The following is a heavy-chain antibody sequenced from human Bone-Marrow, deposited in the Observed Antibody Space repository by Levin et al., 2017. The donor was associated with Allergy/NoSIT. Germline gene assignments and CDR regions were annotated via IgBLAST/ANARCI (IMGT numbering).Heavy chain of an antibody. D-gene: IGHD3-10*01. CDR1: GFTFSSYG. Sequence: GESLKISCAASGFTFSSYGMHWVRQAPGKGLEWVAVISYDGSNKYYADSVKGRFTISRDNSKNTLYLQMNSLRAEDTAVYYCAKGHTCITMVRGVILGGMDVWGQGTTVTVSS. J-gene: IGHJ6*02. CDR2: ISYDGSNK. V-gene: IGHV3-30*18. CDR3: AKGHTCITMVRGVILGGMDV.